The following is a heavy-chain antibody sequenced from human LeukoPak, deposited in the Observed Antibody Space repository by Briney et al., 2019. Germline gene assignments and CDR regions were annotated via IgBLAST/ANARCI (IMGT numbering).Heavy chain of an antibody. V-gene: IGHV4-39*01. CDR2: IYYSGST. Sequence: SETLSLTCTVSGGSISSSSYYWGWIRQPPGKGLEWIGSIYYSGSTYYNPSLKSRVTISVDTSKNQFSLKLSSVTAADTAVYYCARTELELHLLDCWGQGTLVTVSS. CDR3: ARTELELHLLDC. D-gene: IGHD1-7*01. J-gene: IGHJ4*02. CDR1: GGSISSSSYY.